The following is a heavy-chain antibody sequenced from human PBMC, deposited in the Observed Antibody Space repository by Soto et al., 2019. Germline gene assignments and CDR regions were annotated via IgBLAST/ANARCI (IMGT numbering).Heavy chain of an antibody. V-gene: IGHV4-59*01. CDR1: GGSISSYY. CDR3: ARDPLVPGVGHYYYYGMDV. CDR2: IYYSGST. Sequence: SETLSLTCTVSGGSISSYYWGWIRQPPGKGLEWIGYIYYSGSTNYNPSLKSRVTISVDTSKNQFSLKLSSVTAADTAVYYCARDPLVPGVGHYYYYGMDVWGQGTTVTVS. J-gene: IGHJ6*02. D-gene: IGHD3-10*01.